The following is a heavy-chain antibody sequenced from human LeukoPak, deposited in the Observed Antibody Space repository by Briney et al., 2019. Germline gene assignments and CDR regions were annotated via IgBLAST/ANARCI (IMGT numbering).Heavy chain of an antibody. J-gene: IGHJ4*02. Sequence: GGSLRLSCAASGFTFNSYAMHWVRQATGKGLEWVAVISYDGRNKYYADSTKGRLTIYRDNSKNTLYLQMNSLRAEDTAVYYCARDFPYCSGGSCWGYFDYWGQGTLVTVSS. CDR3: ARDFPYCSGGSCWGYFDY. V-gene: IGHV3-30*04. CDR1: GFTFNSYA. D-gene: IGHD2-15*01. CDR2: ISYDGRNK.